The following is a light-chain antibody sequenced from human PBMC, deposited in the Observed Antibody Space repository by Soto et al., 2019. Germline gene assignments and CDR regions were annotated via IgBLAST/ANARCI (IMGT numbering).Light chain of an antibody. Sequence: IVSTQSPRTLPLSQGERATLSCRASQSVRSTHLAWYQLKPGQAPRLFIYGASSRATGIPDRFSGSGSGTDFTLTISRLEPEDFAVYICQQYGSSPRAFGQGTKVDIK. V-gene: IGKV3-20*01. CDR2: GAS. CDR1: QSVRSTH. J-gene: IGKJ1*01. CDR3: QQYGSSPRA.